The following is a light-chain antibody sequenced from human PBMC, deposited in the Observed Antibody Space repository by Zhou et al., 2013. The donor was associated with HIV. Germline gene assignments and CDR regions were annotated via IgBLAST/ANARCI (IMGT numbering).Light chain of an antibody. CDR1: QSLVHSDGNTY. V-gene: IGKV2-30*02. Sequence: DVVMTQSPLSLPVTLGQPASISCRSSQSLVHSDGNTYLNWFQQRPGQSPRRLIYKVSNRDSGVPDRFSGSGSGTDFTLKISRVEAEDVGVYYCMQDTHWPQTFGLGTKLEIK. CDR3: MQDTHWPQT. CDR2: KVS. J-gene: IGKJ2*01.